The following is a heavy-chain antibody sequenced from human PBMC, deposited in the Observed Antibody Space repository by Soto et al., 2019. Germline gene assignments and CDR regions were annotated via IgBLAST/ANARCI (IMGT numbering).Heavy chain of an antibody. J-gene: IGHJ6*02. CDR2: IDPSDSYT. D-gene: IGHD4-17*01. Sequence: GESLKISCKGFGYSFTSYWISWVRQMPGKGLEWMGRIDPSDSYTNYSPSFQGHVTISADKSISTAYLQWSSLKASDTAMYYCARHPYGDYYYYYGMDVWGQGTTVTVSS. V-gene: IGHV5-10-1*01. CDR1: GYSFTSYW. CDR3: ARHPYGDYYYYYGMDV.